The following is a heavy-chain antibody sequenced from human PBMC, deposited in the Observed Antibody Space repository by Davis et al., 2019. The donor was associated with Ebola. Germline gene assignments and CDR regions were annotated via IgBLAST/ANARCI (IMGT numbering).Heavy chain of an antibody. CDR1: GFTFSSYS. CDR2: ISSSSSYI. V-gene: IGHV3-21*01. CDR3: AKGEGISRPNYYYYGMDV. J-gene: IGHJ6*02. Sequence: PGGSLRLSCAASGFTFSSYSMNWVRQAPGKGLEWVSSISSSSSYIYYADSVKGRFTISRDNAKNTLYLQMNSLRAEDTAVYYCAKGEGISRPNYYYYGMDVWGQGTTVTVSS. D-gene: IGHD2/OR15-2a*01.